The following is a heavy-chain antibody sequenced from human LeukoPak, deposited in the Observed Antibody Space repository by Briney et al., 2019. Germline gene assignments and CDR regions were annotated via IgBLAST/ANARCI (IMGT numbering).Heavy chain of an antibody. J-gene: IGHJ4*02. Sequence: APVKVSCKASGYTFTSYGISWVRQAPGQGLEWMGWISAYNGNTNYTQKLQGRVTMTTDTSTSTAYMELRSLRSDDTAVYYCVWFGELLSAYYFDYWGQGTLVTVSS. CDR1: GYTFTSYG. CDR2: ISAYNGNT. CDR3: VWFGELLSAYYFDY. D-gene: IGHD3-10*01. V-gene: IGHV1-18*01.